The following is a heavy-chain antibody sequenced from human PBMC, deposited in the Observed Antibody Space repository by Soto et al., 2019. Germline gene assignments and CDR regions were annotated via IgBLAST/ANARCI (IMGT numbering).Heavy chain of an antibody. V-gene: IGHV1-69*04. J-gene: IGHJ5*02. CDR1: GGTFSSYT. Sequence: ASVKVSCKASGGTFSSYTISWVRQAPGQGLEWMGRIIPILGIANYAQKFQGRVTITADKSTSTAYMELSSLRSEDTAVYYCARDSNNYGRGKVPWGQGTLVTVSS. CDR3: ARDSNNYGRGKVP. D-gene: IGHD4-17*01. CDR2: IIPILGIA.